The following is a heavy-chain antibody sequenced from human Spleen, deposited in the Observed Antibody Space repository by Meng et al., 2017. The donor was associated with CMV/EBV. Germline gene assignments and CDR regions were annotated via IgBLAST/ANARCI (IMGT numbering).Heavy chain of an antibody. CDR3: AREGDSSTSFYYYYGMDV. Sequence: ASVKVSCKASGYTFTSYGISWVRQAPGQGLEWMGWISAYNGNTNYAQKLQGRVTMTTDPSTSTAYMELRSLSSDDTAVYYCAREGDSSTSFYYYYGMDVWGQGTTVTVSS. V-gene: IGHV1-18*01. D-gene: IGHD2-2*01. J-gene: IGHJ6*02. CDR2: ISAYNGNT. CDR1: GYTFTSYG.